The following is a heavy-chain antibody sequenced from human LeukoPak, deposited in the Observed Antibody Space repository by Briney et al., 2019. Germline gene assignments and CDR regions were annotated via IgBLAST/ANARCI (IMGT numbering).Heavy chain of an antibody. CDR3: ARGGYYDSSGYSN. D-gene: IGHD3-22*01. J-gene: IGHJ4*02. CDR1: GFTVSSNY. CDR2: IYSGGST. V-gene: IGHV3-53*01. Sequence: GGSLRLSCAASGFTVSSNYMSWVRQAPGKGLEWVSVIYSGGSTYYADSVKGRFTISRDNSKNTLYLQMNSLRAEDTAVYYCARGGYYDSSGYSNWGQGTLVTVSS.